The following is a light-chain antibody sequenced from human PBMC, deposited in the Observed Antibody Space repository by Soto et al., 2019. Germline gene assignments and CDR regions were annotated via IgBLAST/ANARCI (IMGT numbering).Light chain of an antibody. J-gene: IGKJ1*01. CDR2: QAS. CDR1: QSLVYRDGNAY. V-gene: IGKV2-30*01. CDR3: MHGTQWPPT. Sequence: DVVMTQSPLSLPVTLGQPASISCRSSQSLVYRDGNAYLNWFQQRPGQSPRRLIYQASRRDSGVPEGVSGRGSGTEFTLPIYRVDAEDVGVYYCMHGTQWPPTCGRGSWVEIK.